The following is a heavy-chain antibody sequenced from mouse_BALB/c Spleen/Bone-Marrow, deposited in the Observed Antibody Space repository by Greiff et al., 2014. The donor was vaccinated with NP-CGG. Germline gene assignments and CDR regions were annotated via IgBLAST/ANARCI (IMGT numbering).Heavy chain of an antibody. V-gene: IGHV14-3*02. CDR3: VSYYYGNYFDS. Sequence: SGAELVKPGASVKLSCTASGFNIKDTYMHWAKQRPEQGLEWIGRIDPANGNTKYDPKFQGKATITADTSSNTAYLQLSSLTSEDTAVYYCVSYYYGNYFDSWGQGTTLTVSS. J-gene: IGHJ2*01. CDR1: GFNIKDTY. D-gene: IGHD1-1*01. CDR2: IDPANGNT.